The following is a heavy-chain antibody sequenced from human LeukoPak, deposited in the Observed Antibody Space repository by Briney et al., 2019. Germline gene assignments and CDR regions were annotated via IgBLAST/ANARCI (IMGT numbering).Heavy chain of an antibody. J-gene: IGHJ4*02. Sequence: PGGSLRLSCAASGFTFSSYEMNWVRQAPGKGLEWVSYISSSGSTIYYADSVKGRFTISRDNAKNSLYLQMNSLRAEDTAVYYCATDSSSLYEVEYWGRGTLVTVSS. CDR2: ISSSGSTI. CDR3: ATDSSSLYEVEY. D-gene: IGHD6-13*01. V-gene: IGHV3-48*03. CDR1: GFTFSSYE.